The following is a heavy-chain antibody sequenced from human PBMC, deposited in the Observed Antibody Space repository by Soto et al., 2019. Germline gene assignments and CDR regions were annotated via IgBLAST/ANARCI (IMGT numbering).Heavy chain of an antibody. CDR3: ARAIAHSGYDLPDY. CDR1: GYTFTGYY. J-gene: IGHJ4*02. V-gene: IGHV1-2*02. D-gene: IGHD5-12*01. CDR2: INPNSGGT. Sequence: ASVKVSCKASGYTFTGYYMHWVRQAPGQGLEWMGWINPNSGGTNYAQKFQGRVTMTRDTSTSTVYMELSSLRSEDTAVYYCARAIAHSGYDLPDYWGQGTLVTVSS.